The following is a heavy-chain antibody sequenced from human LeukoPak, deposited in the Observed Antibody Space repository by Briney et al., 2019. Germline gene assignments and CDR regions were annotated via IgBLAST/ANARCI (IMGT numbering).Heavy chain of an antibody. V-gene: IGHV1-69*05. CDR2: IIPIFGTA. Sequence: SVKVSCKASGGTFSSYAISWVRQAPGQGLEWMGGIIPIFGTANYAQKFQGRVTITTDESTSTAYMELSSLRSEDTAVYYCELYNWNYVGRAPDAFDIWGQGTMVTVSS. J-gene: IGHJ3*02. D-gene: IGHD1-7*01. CDR3: ELYNWNYVGRAPDAFDI. CDR1: GGTFSSYA.